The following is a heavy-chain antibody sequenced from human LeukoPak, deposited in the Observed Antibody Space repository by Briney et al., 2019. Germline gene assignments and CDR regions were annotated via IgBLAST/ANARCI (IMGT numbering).Heavy chain of an antibody. V-gene: IGHV1-69*01. D-gene: IGHD3-3*01. CDR1: GGTFSSYA. CDR2: IITIVGAA. J-gene: IGHJ6*03. CDR3: ARDPTRITIFGVVPQYIDV. Sequence: SVKLSCKPSGGTFSSYAISWVRPAPGQGLEWMGGIITIVGAATYTQKSEGGVTITADESTSTAYMELSSLRSEDTAVYYCARDPTRITIFGVVPQYIDVWGKGTTVTVSS.